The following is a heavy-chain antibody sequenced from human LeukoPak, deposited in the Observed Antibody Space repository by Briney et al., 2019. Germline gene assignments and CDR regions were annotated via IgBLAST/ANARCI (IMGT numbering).Heavy chain of an antibody. J-gene: IGHJ3*02. CDR1: GYTFTGYY. V-gene: IGHV1-2*02. D-gene: IGHD3-22*01. Sequence: ASVKVSCKASGYTFTGYYMHWVRQAPGQGLEWMGWINPNSGGTNYAQKFQGRVTMTRDTSISTAYMELSRLRSDDTAAYYCASSLYYYDSSGYYLRGAFDIWGQGTMVTVSS. CDR3: ASSLYYYDSSGYYLRGAFDI. CDR2: INPNSGGT.